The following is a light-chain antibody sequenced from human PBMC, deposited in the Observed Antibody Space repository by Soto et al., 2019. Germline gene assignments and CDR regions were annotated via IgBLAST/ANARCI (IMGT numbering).Light chain of an antibody. CDR3: QQYGSSTPWT. V-gene: IGKV3-20*01. CDR1: QSVSSF. J-gene: IGKJ1*01. CDR2: GAS. Sequence: EILFTQSPATLSLSPGERATLSCRASQSVSSFLAWYQQKPGQAPRLLIYGASSRATGIPDRFSGSGSGTDFTLTISRLEPEDFAVYYCQQYGSSTPWTFGQGTKVDI.